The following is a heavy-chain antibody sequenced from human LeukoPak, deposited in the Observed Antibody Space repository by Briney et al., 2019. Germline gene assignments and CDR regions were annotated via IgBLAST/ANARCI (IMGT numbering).Heavy chain of an antibody. CDR3: ARDRYSTNAFDI. D-gene: IGHD6-13*01. Sequence: ASVKVSCKASGYTFTGYYMHWVRQAPGQGLEWMGWINPNGGGTNYAQKFQGRVTMTRDTSISTAYMELSRLRSDDTAVYYCARDRYSTNAFDIWGQGAMVTVSS. J-gene: IGHJ3*02. CDR1: GYTFTGYY. V-gene: IGHV1-2*02. CDR2: INPNGGGT.